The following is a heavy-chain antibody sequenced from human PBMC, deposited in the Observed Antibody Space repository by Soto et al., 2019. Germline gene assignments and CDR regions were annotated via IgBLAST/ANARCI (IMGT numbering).Heavy chain of an antibody. CDR1: GGSISSYY. Sequence: QVQLQESGPGLVKLSETLSLTCTVSGGSISSYYWSWIRQPPGKGLEWIGYIFYSGSTNYNPSLKSRVTISVDTSKNQFSLKLSSVTAADTAVYYCAREGTTVDSYYYYALDVWRQGTTVTVSS. J-gene: IGHJ6*02. V-gene: IGHV4-59*01. CDR2: IFYSGST. CDR3: AREGTTVDSYYYYALDV. D-gene: IGHD1-1*01.